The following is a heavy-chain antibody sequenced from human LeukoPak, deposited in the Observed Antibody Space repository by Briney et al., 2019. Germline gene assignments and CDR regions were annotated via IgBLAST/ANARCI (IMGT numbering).Heavy chain of an antibody. CDR1: GFTFSSYS. CDR2: ISSSSSYI. D-gene: IGHD3/OR15-3a*01. J-gene: IGHJ4*02. Sequence: GGSLRLSCVASGFTFSSYSMNWVRQAPGKGLEWVSSISSSSSYIYYADSVKGRFTISRDNAKNSLYLQMNSLRAEDTAVYYCARGPLDYDPNYYFDYWGQGTLVTVSS. CDR3: ARGPLDYDPNYYFDY. V-gene: IGHV3-21*01.